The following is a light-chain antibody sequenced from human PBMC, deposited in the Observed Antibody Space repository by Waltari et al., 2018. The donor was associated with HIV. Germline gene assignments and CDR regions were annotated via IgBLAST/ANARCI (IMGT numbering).Light chain of an antibody. V-gene: IGLV2-14*01. CDR2: DVT. J-gene: IGLJ3*02. Sequence: QSALTQPASVSGSPGQSITISCTGTSSDVGGYNYVSWYQQYPGKAPQLMIYDVTDRPSGVSNRFPGSKSGNTASLTISGLQAEDEADYYCSSYTSTTAWVFGGGTKVTVL. CDR3: SSYTSTTAWV. CDR1: SSDVGGYNY.